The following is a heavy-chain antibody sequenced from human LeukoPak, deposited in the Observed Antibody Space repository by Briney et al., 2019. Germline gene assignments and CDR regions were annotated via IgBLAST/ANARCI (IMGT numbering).Heavy chain of an antibody. CDR2: ISSGGSKK. Sequence: GGSLRLSCVASGFTLRTYAMHWVRQAPGKGLEWVAVISSGGSKKFYSDSVKGQFTISRDNSKNTLYLQMNSLRTEDTGVYFCVRDAGGYWGQGTLVTVSS. CDR1: GFTLRTYA. V-gene: IGHV3-30-3*01. D-gene: IGHD1-14*01. CDR3: VRDAGGY. J-gene: IGHJ4*02.